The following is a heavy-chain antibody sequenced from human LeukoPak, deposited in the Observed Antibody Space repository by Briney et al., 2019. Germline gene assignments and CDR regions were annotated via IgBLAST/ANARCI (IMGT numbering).Heavy chain of an antibody. V-gene: IGHV3-74*01. D-gene: IGHD2-2*01. CDR1: GFTFSSYW. CDR2: INSDGSST. CDR3: AYFACSSTSCKYFDY. Sequence: GGSLRLSCAASGFTFSSYWMHWVRQAPGKGLVWVSRINSDGSSTTYADSVKGRFTISRDNAKNTLYLQMNSLRAEDTAVYYCAYFACSSTSCKYFDYWGRETLATVSS. J-gene: IGHJ4*02.